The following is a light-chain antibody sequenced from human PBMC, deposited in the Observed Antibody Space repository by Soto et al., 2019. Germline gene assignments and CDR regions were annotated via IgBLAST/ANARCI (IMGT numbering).Light chain of an antibody. CDR3: CSFAGGYTLDVV. Sequence: SVLTQPRSVSGSPGQSVTISCTGTSGDVGGYNYVSWYQHHPGKAPKLMIYEVAQRPSGVPDRFSGSKSGNTASLTISGLQAEDEADYYCCSFAGGYTLDVVFGGGTKVTVL. J-gene: IGLJ2*01. V-gene: IGLV2-11*01. CDR2: EVA. CDR1: SGDVGGYNY.